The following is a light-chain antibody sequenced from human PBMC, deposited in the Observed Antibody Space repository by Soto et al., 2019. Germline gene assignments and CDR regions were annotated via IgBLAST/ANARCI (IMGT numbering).Light chain of an antibody. Sequence: QSALTQPASVSGSPGQSITISCTGTTSDIGDYNYVSWYQQSPGKAPKLLIYEVSDRPSGVSNRFSGSKSGNTASLTISGLQTDDEADYYCGSYTGHNTLVFGTGTKLTVL. CDR1: TSDIGDYNY. V-gene: IGLV2-14*01. CDR2: EVS. CDR3: GSYTGHNTLV. J-gene: IGLJ1*01.